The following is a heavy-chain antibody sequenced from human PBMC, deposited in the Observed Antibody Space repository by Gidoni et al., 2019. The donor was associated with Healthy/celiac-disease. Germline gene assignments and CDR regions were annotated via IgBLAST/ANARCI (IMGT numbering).Heavy chain of an antibody. Sequence: VQPGGSLRLSCAASGFTFSSYSMNWVRQAPGKGLEWVSYISSCSSTIYYADSVKGRFTISRDNAKNSLYLQMNSLRDEDTAVYYCARDAGDYGSGSYFPNWFDPWGQGTLVTVSS. CDR3: ARDAGDYGSGSYFPNWFDP. CDR1: GFTFSSYS. D-gene: IGHD3-10*01. J-gene: IGHJ5*02. V-gene: IGHV3-48*02. CDR2: ISSCSSTI.